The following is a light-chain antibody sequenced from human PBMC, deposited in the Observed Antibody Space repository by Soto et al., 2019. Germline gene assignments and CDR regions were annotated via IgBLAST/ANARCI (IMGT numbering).Light chain of an antibody. CDR2: GAS. J-gene: IGKJ3*01. CDR1: QSVSKY. Sequence: EVVLTQSPGTLSLSPGERATLSCRASQSVSKYFVWYQQKPGQAPRLLIYGASSRASGIPDRFSGSGSGTDFTLTINRLGPEDSAVYYCHQYGRSPIYAFGPGTKVDFK. V-gene: IGKV3-20*01. CDR3: HQYGRSPIYA.